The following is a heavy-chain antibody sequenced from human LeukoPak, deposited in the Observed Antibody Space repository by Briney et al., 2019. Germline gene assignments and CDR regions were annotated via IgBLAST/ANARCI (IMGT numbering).Heavy chain of an antibody. Sequence: GGSLRLSCAASGFTFSSYSMNWVRQAQGKGLEWVSSISSSSSYIYYADSVKGRFTIPRDNAKNSLYLQMNSLRAEDTAVYYCARDAVLVPAAIGFDYWGQGTLVTVSS. V-gene: IGHV3-21*01. CDR3: ARDAVLVPAAIGFDY. CDR1: GFTFSSYS. J-gene: IGHJ4*02. D-gene: IGHD2-2*02. CDR2: ISSSSSYI.